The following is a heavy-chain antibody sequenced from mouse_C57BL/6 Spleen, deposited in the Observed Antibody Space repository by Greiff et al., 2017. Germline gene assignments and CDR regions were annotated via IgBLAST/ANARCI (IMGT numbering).Heavy chain of an antibody. CDR2: IYPGDGDT. CDR1: GYAFSSYW. J-gene: IGHJ4*01. D-gene: IGHD2-13*01. Sequence: VKLMESGAELVKPGASVKISCKASGYAFSSYWMNWVKQRPGKGLEWIGQIYPGDGDTNYNGKFKGKATLTADKSSSTAYMQLSSLTSEDSAVYFCARGLHLSMDYWGQGTSVTVSS. CDR3: ARGLHLSMDY. V-gene: IGHV1-80*01.